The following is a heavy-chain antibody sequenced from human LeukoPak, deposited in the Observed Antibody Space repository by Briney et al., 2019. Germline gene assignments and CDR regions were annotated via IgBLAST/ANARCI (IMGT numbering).Heavy chain of an antibody. Sequence: GGSLRLSCAASGFSFSNAYMCWVRQAPGKGLEWVGRIKSKIDGGATDYAAPVKGRFTISRDDSRNTLYLQMNSLKSEDTAVYYCTTDAGFDSRWYNYWGQGTLVTVSP. CDR1: GFSFSNAY. CDR3: TTDAGFDSRWYNY. CDR2: IKSKIDGGAT. D-gene: IGHD6-13*01. V-gene: IGHV3-15*01. J-gene: IGHJ4*02.